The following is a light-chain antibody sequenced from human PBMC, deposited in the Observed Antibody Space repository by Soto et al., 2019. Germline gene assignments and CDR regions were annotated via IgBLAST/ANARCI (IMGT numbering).Light chain of an antibody. CDR3: QQYNTWPPT. J-gene: IGKJ3*01. Sequence: EIVMTQSPATLSVSPGEGATLSCRASQSVGRDLAWYQQKPGQAPRLPIYGASTRATGIPARFTGSGSGTEFTLAINSMQSEGFAVYWCQQYNTWPPTFGHGTTVDIK. V-gene: IGKV3-15*01. CDR2: GAS. CDR1: QSVGRD.